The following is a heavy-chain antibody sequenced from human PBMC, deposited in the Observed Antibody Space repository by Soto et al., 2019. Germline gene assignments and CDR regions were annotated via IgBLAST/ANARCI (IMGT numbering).Heavy chain of an antibody. V-gene: IGHV4-39*01. Sequence: SVTMSLTWPVSGGTISSSSYYLGWISKPPGKGLEWIGSIYYSGSTYYNPSLKSRVTISVDTSKNQFSLKLSSATAADTAVYYCARQRITMIVVDPGYYGMDVWGQGTTVTVS. CDR1: GGTISSSSYY. CDR2: IYYSGST. D-gene: IGHD3-22*01. J-gene: IGHJ6*02. CDR3: ARQRITMIVVDPGYYGMDV.